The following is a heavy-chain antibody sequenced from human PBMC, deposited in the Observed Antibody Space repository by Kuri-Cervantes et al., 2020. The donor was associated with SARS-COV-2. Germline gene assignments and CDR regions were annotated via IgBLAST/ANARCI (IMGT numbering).Heavy chain of an antibody. CDR1: GDSISSGNHY. CDR2: VYTNGRT. CDR3: AREDTSTIDF. Sequence: SETLSLTCAVSGDSISSGNHYWSWIRQPAGKGLEWIGYVYTNGRTNYNPSLKSRVTISVDTSKNQFSLRLSSVTAADTAIYYCAREDTSTIDFWGQGTLVTVSS. J-gene: IGHJ4*02. D-gene: IGHD2-2*01. V-gene: IGHV4-61*09.